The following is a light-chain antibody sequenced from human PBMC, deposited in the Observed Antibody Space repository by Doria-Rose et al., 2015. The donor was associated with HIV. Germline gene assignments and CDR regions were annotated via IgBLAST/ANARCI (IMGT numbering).Light chain of an antibody. CDR2: EVS. V-gene: IGLV2-14*01. J-gene: IGLJ1*01. Sequence: QSVLTQPASVSGSPGQSITISCTGTSSDIGGFNYVSWYQQHPGNAPNLMISEVSNRPSGVSNRFSGSKSGNTASLTISGLRAEDEADYYCSSYAGSSTPYVFGTGTKVTVL. CDR3: SSYAGSSTPYV. CDR1: SSDIGGFNY.